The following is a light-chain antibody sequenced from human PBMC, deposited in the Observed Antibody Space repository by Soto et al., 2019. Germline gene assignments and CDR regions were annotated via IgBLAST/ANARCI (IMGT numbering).Light chain of an antibody. Sequence: QSALTQPASASGSPGQSITISRTGTSSGIRDYNYVSWYQQLPGNAPKLIMYEVSNQPSGISNRFSGSKSGNTASLTISGLQAEDEADYYCSSKSPDFFGTGTKVTVL. J-gene: IGLJ1*01. V-gene: IGLV2-14*01. CDR2: EVS. CDR3: SSKSPDF. CDR1: SSGIRDYNY.